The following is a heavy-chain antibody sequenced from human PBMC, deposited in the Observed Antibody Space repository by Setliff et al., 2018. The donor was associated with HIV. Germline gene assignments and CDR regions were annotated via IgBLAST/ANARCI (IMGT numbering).Heavy chain of an antibody. D-gene: IGHD3-22*01. J-gene: IGHJ4*02. CDR2: ILSTGERT. CDR3: AKELAASGLGYFDS. CDR1: GFTFSNYA. Sequence: HPGGSLRLSCAASGFTFSNYAMSWVRQAPGEGLEWVSAILSTGERTFYADSVKGRFTISRDNSKNTVYPQMNSLRAEDTAEYYCAKELAASGLGYFDSWGRGILVTVSS. V-gene: IGHV3-23*01.